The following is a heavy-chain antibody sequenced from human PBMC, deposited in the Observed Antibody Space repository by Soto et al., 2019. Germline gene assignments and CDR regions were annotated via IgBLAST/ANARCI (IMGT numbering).Heavy chain of an antibody. J-gene: IGHJ3*02. CDR1: GFTFSSYA. V-gene: IGHV3-23*01. Sequence: PLVSLRLSCAASGFTFSSYAMSWVRQAPGKGLEWVSAISGSGGSTYYADSVKGRFTISRDNSKNTLYLQMNSLRAEDTAVYYCAKKPQIVVVVIGAFDIWGQGTMVTVSS. CDR3: AKKPQIVVVVIGAFDI. CDR2: ISGSGGST. D-gene: IGHD2-15*01.